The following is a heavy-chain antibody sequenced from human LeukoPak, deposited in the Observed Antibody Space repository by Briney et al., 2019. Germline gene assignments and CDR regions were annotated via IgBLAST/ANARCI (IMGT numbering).Heavy chain of an antibody. CDR2: IWYDGSNK. CDR1: GFTFSSYG. V-gene: IGHV3-33*01. Sequence: GRSLRLSCAASGFTFSSYGMHWVRQAPGKGLEWVAVIWYDGSNKYYADSVKGRFTISRDNSKNTLYLQMNSLRAEDTAVYYCARGFFVDSFDYWGQGTLVTVSS. CDR3: ARGFFVDSFDY. J-gene: IGHJ4*02. D-gene: IGHD3-3*01.